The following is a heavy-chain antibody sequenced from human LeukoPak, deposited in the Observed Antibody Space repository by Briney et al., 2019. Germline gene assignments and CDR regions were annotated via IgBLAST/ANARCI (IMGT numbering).Heavy chain of an antibody. J-gene: IGHJ3*02. CDR2: ISYDGSNK. D-gene: IGHD2-21*02. CDR1: GFTFSSYA. V-gene: IGHV3-30-3*01. CDR3: ARDRNIVAVTAIGAFDI. Sequence: GGSLRLSCAASGFTFSSYAMSWVRQGPGKGLEWVAVISYDGSNKYYADSVKGRFTISRDNSKNTLYLQMSSLRAEDTAVYYCARDRNIVAVTAIGAFDIWGQGTMVTVSS.